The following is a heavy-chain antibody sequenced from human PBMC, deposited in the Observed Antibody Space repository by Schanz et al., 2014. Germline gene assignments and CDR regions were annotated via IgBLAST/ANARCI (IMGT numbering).Heavy chain of an antibody. CDR3: AKHVRSLTGNDY. Sequence: VQLVESGGGVVQPGRSLRLSCAASGFTFSNHALSWVRQAPGKGLEWVSGIGGSGDSTHYADSVKGRFIISRDNSKNTLYLQVSSLRAEDTAVYYCAKHVRSLTGNDYWGQGTLVTVSS. CDR1: GFTFSNHA. CDR2: IGGSGDST. V-gene: IGHV3-23*04. D-gene: IGHD3-9*01. J-gene: IGHJ4*02.